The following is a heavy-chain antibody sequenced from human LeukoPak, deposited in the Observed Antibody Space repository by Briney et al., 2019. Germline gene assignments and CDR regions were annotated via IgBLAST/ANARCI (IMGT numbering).Heavy chain of an antibody. J-gene: IGHJ4*02. CDR3: AKLSGGSSLPAYYDY. CDR1: GFTFSSYA. CDR2: ISGSGGST. D-gene: IGHD2-15*01. V-gene: IGHV3-23*01. Sequence: PRGSLSLSCGASGFTFSSYAMSWVRQAPGKGLEWVSAISGSGGSTSYADSVKGRFTISRDNSKNTLYLQMNNLRAEDTAVYYCAKLSGGSSLPAYYDYWGQGTLVTVSS.